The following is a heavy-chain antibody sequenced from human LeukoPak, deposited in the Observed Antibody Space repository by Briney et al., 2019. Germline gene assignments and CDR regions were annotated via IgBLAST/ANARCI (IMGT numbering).Heavy chain of an antibody. J-gene: IGHJ6*03. D-gene: IGHD3-9*01. Sequence: GGSLRLSCAASGFTFSSYRMYWVRQTPGKGLEWVSYISSVGTTIYYADSVKGRFTISRDNAKNSLYLQMNSLRAEDTAVYYCARAIYGIFIYYMDVWGKGTTVTISS. CDR2: ISSVGTTI. CDR1: GFTFSSYR. CDR3: ARAIYGIFIYYMDV. V-gene: IGHV3-48*04.